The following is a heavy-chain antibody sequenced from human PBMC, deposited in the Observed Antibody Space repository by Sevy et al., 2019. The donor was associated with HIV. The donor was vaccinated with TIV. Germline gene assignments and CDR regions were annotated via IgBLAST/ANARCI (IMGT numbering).Heavy chain of an antibody. CDR2: ISSAGSNK. CDR3: TRDAGYSVAWSPSDY. V-gene: IGHV3-30-3*01. CDR1: GLTFSSHA. Sequence: RGSLRLSCAASGLTFSSHAMHWVRQAPGKGLEWVAVISSAGSNKYYADSVKGRFTISRYNPKNTLYLQMNSLRPEDTAVYYCTRDAGYSVAWSPSDYWGQGTLVLVSS. D-gene: IGHD6-19*01. J-gene: IGHJ4*02.